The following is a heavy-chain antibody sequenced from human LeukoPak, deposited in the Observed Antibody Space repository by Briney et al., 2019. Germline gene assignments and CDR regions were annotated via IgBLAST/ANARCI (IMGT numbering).Heavy chain of an antibody. V-gene: IGHV3-21*01. J-gene: IGHJ4*02. CDR3: ARGGKLRYFDWLLNS. D-gene: IGHD3-9*01. CDR2: ISSSSSYI. Sequence: GGSLRLSCAASGFTFSSYSMNWVRQAPGKGLEWVSSISSSSSYIYYADSVKGRFTISRDNAKNSLYLQMNSLRAEDTAVYYCARGGKLRYFDWLLNSWGQGTLVTVSS. CDR1: GFTFSSYS.